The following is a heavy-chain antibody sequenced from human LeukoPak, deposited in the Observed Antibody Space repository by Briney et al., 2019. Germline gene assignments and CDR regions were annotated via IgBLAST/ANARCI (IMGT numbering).Heavy chain of an antibody. CDR3: AGDRSRGYDPEY. CDR2: IIPIFGTA. V-gene: IGHV1-69*13. CDR1: GGTFSSYA. D-gene: IGHD6-25*01. Sequence: SVKVSCKASGGTFSSYAISWVRQAPGQGLEWMGGIIPIFGTANYAQKFQGRVTITADESTSTAYMELSSLRSEDTAVYYCAGDRSRGYDPEYWGQGTLVTVSS. J-gene: IGHJ4*02.